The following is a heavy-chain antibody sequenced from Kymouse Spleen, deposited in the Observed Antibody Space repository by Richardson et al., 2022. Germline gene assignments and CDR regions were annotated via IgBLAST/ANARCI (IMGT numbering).Heavy chain of an antibody. J-gene: IGHJ6*02. Sequence: EVQLVESGGGLVQPGRSLRLSCAASGFTFDDYAMHWVRQAPGKGLEWVSGISWNSGSIGYADSVKGRFTISRDNAKNSLYLQMNSLRAEDTALYYCAKGAYSSSAYYYYYGMDVWGQGTTVTVSS. D-gene: IGHD6-6*01. V-gene: IGHV3-9*01. CDR1: GFTFDDYA. CDR2: ISWNSGSI. CDR3: AKGAYSSSAYYYYYGMDV.